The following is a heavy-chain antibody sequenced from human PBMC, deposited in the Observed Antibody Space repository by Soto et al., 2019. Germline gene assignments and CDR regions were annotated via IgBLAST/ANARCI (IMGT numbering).Heavy chain of an antibody. J-gene: IGHJ3*01. V-gene: IGHV3-30*14. CDR2: ISYDGNSE. D-gene: IGHD1-26*01. CDR3: AGDGYSGRSDGFEV. CDR1: GFTFGAYT. Sequence: QMQLVESGGGVVQPGRSLRLSCAASGFTFGAYTMHWVRQAPGKGLEWVAVISYDGNSERYTDAVKGRFTVSRDNSKRAMYFQVNSLRGEDRAVYYCAGDGYSGRSDGFEVWGQGTMVTVSS.